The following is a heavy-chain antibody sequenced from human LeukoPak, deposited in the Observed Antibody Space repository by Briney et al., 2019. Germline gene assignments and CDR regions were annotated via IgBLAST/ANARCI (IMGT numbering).Heavy chain of an antibody. J-gene: IGHJ4*02. Sequence: GGSLRLSCAASGFTLSSYGMHWVRQAPGKGLEWVTFIRYDGSNKYYVDSVKGRFTISRDNSKNTLYLQMNSLRAEDTAVYYCAKDLTEYASAALGYWGQGTLVTVSS. D-gene: IGHD6-25*01. CDR1: GFTLSSYG. V-gene: IGHV3-30*02. CDR3: AKDLTEYASAALGY. CDR2: IRYDGSNK.